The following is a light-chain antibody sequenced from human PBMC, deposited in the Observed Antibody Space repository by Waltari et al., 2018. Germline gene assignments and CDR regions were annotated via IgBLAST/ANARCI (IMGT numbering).Light chain of an antibody. V-gene: IGLV2-11*01. J-gene: IGLJ3*02. CDR3: CSYAGSYTLWV. CDR1: SSDVCGYNY. CDR2: DVS. Sequence: QSALTKPRSVSGSPGQSITISCTGTSSDVCGYNYVYWYQQHPGKDTKLIIYDVSKRPSGVPVPFSGSKSGNTASLTISVLPSADEADYYCCSYAGSYTLWVFGGGTKLTVL.